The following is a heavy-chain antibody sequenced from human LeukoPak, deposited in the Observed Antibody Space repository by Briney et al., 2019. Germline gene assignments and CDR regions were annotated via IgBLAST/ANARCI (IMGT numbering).Heavy chain of an antibody. D-gene: IGHD3-10*01. CDR2: IHPSDSYT. Sequence: GESLKISCKASGYSFSDYYITWLRQMPGKGLEWMGRIHPSDSYTTYSPSFQGHVTFSVDKSISTAYLQWSSLKASDTAMYYCARRDYSASGSYYWKNWFDPWGQGTLATVSS. J-gene: IGHJ5*02. CDR1: GYSFSDYY. V-gene: IGHV5-10-1*01. CDR3: ARRDYSASGSYYWKNWFDP.